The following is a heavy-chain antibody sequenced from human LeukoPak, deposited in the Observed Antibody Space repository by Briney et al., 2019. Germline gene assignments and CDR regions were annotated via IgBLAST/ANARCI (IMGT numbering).Heavy chain of an antibody. CDR2: IDPNTGDT. D-gene: IGHD3-10*01. J-gene: IGHJ4*02. CDR1: GQSLTGYF. Sequence: GASVKVSCKASGQSLTGYFIRWVRQAPGQGLEWVGRIDPNTGDTIYAQNFQGRVTVTSATSISTAYMELSRLTSDDTAVYFCARLGLHGSGTYHFFDYWGQGTLVTVSS. CDR3: ARLGLHGSGTYHFFDY. V-gene: IGHV1-2*06.